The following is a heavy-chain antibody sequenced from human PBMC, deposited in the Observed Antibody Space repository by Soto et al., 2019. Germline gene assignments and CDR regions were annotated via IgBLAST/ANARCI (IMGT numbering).Heavy chain of an antibody. V-gene: IGHV4-59*08. D-gene: IGHD3-3*01. J-gene: IGHJ4*02. CDR3: AGLRFLENENYYFDY. CDR1: GGSISSYY. CDR2: IYYSGST. Sequence: SETMSLTCTVSGGSISSYYWSWIRQPPGKGLEWIGYIYYSGSTNYNPSLKSRVTISVDTSKNQFSLKLSSVTAADTAVYYCAGLRFLENENYYFDYWGQGTLVTVSS.